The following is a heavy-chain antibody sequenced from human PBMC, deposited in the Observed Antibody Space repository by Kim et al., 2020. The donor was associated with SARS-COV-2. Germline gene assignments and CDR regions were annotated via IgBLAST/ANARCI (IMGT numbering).Heavy chain of an antibody. V-gene: IGHV4-61*01. J-gene: IGHJ6*02. CDR3: AREGGYCSSTSCYRDYYYGMDV. CDR2: IYYSGST. D-gene: IGHD2-2*01. CDR1: GGSVSSGSYY. Sequence: SETLSLTCTVSGGSVSSGSYYWSWIRQPPGKGLEWIGYIYYSGSTNYNPSLKSRVTISVDTSKNQFSLKLSSVTAADTAVYYCAREGGYCSSTSCYRDYYYGMDVWGQGTTVTVSS.